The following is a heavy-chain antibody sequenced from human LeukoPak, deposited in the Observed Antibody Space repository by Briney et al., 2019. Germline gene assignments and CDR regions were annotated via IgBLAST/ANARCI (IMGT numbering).Heavy chain of an antibody. CDR1: GFTFSSYS. V-gene: IGHV4-34*01. CDR3: ARVPAGQRGYYDSSGYYAIRDY. J-gene: IGHJ4*02. D-gene: IGHD3-22*01. CDR2: INHSGST. Sequence: GSLRLSCAASGFTFSSYSMNWVRQAPGKGLAWIGEINHSGSTNYNPSLKSRVTISVDTSKNQFSLKLSSVTAADTAVYHCARVPAGQRGYYDSSGYYAIRDYWGQGTLVTVSS.